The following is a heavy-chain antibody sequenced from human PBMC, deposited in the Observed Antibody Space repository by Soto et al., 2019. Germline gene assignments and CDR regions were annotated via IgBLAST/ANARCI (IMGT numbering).Heavy chain of an antibody. Sequence: QITLKESGPTVVKPTETLTLTCTFSGFSLTTSGVGVGWVRQSPGKAPEGLALIYWDDDKRYSTSIKSRITITKNTSKNQVVLTIANVDPADTATYYCAHRVLRTVFGLVTTTAIYFDFWGQGTPVVVSS. CDR1: GFSLTTSGVG. J-gene: IGHJ4*02. CDR3: AHRVLRTVFGLVTTTAIYFDF. CDR2: IYWDDDK. V-gene: IGHV2-5*02. D-gene: IGHD3-3*01.